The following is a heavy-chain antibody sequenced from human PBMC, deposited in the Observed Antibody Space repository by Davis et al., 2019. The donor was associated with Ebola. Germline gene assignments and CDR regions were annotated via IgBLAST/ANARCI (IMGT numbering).Heavy chain of an antibody. D-gene: IGHD2-8*01. CDR2: INAGNGNT. V-gene: IGHV1-3*01. Sequence: AASVKVSCKASGYTFTSYAMHWVRQAPGQRLEWMGWINAGNGNTKYSQKFQGRVTITRDTSASTAYMELSSLRSEDTAVYYCATGGTVLIRKDYYYYYGMDVWGQGTTVTVSS. CDR3: ATGGTVLIRKDYYYYYGMDV. J-gene: IGHJ6*02. CDR1: GYTFTSYA.